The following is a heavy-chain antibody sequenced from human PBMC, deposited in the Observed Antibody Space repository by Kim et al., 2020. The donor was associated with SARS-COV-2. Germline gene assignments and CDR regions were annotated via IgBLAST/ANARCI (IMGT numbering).Heavy chain of an antibody. CDR2: INHSGST. J-gene: IGHJ4*02. CDR3: ARDTYCTNGVCSDY. V-gene: IGHV4-34*01. Sequence: SETLSLTCAVYGGSFSGYYWSWIRQPPGKGLEWIGEINHSGSTNYNPSLKSRVTISVDTSKNQFSLKLSSVTAADTAVYYCARDTYCTNGVCSDYWGQGT. CDR1: GGSFSGYY. D-gene: IGHD2-8*01.